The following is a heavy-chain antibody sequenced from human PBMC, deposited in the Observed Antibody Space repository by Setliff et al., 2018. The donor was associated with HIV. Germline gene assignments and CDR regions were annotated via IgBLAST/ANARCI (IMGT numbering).Heavy chain of an antibody. CDR3: ARETRDTNIAVIVAALHFSYHMDV. D-gene: IGHD2-15*01. Sequence: SETLSLTCAVYGGSFSGYDWSWIRQPPGKGLEWIGEINHSGSTNYNPSLKSRVTISVDTSKNQFSLKLSSVTAADTAVYYCARETRDTNIAVIVAALHFSYHMDVWGKGTTVTVSS. CDR1: GGSFSGYD. CDR2: INHSGST. V-gene: IGHV4-34*01. J-gene: IGHJ6*03.